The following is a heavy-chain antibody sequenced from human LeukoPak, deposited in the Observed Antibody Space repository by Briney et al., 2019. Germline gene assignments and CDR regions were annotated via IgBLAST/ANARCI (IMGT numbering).Heavy chain of an antibody. D-gene: IGHD2-15*01. CDR3: ARDLILADSSGSSAHDF. CDR1: GFTFSSYW. V-gene: IGHV3-74*01. CDR2: INSDGRST. Sequence: GGSLRLSCAASGFTFSSYWMHWVRQAPGKGLVGVSRINSDGRSTNYADSVKGRFTISRDNAKNSLYLQMNSLRDEDTAVYYCARDLILADSSGSSAHDFWGQGTLVTVSS. J-gene: IGHJ4*02.